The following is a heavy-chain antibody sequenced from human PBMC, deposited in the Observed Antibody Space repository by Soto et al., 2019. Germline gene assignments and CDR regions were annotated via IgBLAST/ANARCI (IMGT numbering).Heavy chain of an antibody. V-gene: IGHV3-23*01. D-gene: IGHD5-18*01. CDR3: AKVSVSDTAMVKYYYYYGMDV. CDR2: ISGSGSST. Sequence: GGSLRLSCAVSGFTFNSYSMNWARQAPGKGLEWVSVISGSGSSTYYADSVKGRFTISRDNSKNTLYLQMNSLRAEDTAVYYCAKVSVSDTAMVKYYYYYGMDVWGQGTTVTVSS. J-gene: IGHJ6*02. CDR1: GFTFNSYS.